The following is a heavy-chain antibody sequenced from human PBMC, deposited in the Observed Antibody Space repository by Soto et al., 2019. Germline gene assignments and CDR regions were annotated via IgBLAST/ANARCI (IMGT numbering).Heavy chain of an antibody. J-gene: IGHJ4*02. CDR1: GDSISKSGHY. D-gene: IGHD3-3*01. V-gene: IGHV4-39*02. Sequence: SETLSLTCTVSGDSISKSGHYWGWIRQPPGKALEWIGGIDYRGSTLYNPSLRSRITMSIDTSKKFFSLKLTSVSASDTALYYCTRDFAYFDSWGQGTLVTVSS. CDR2: IDYRGST. CDR3: TRDFAYFDS.